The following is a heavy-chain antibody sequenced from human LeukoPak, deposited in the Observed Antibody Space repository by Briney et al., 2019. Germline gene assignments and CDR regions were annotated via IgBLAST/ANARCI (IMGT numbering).Heavy chain of an antibody. V-gene: IGHV4-38-2*01. J-gene: IGHJ4*02. CDR1: DYSISSGYY. CDR2: IYHSGST. CDR3: APLGLLNGAIGY. Sequence: SETLSLTCAVSDYSISSGYYWGWIRQPPGKGLEWIGSIYHSGSTYYNPSLKSRVTISVDTSKNQFSLKLSSVTAADTAVYYCAPLGLLNGAIGYRGQGTLVTVSS. D-gene: IGHD4/OR15-4a*01.